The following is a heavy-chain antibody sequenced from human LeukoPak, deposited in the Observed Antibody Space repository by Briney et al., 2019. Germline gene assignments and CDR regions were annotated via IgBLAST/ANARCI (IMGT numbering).Heavy chain of an antibody. Sequence: SETLSLTCAVSGGSITSGNWWSWVRQPPGKGLEWIGEIYHSEYTNYNPSLKSRVTISVDKSKNQFSLKLSSVTAADTAVYYCARGPLITGTHWVDYYYGMDVWGQGTTVTVSS. J-gene: IGHJ6*02. CDR2: IYHSEYT. CDR1: GGSITSGNW. D-gene: IGHD1-20*01. CDR3: ARGPLITGTHWVDYYYGMDV. V-gene: IGHV4-4*02.